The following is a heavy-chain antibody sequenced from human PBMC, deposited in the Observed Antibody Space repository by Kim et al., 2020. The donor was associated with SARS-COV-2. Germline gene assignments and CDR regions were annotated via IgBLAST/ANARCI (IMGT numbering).Heavy chain of an antibody. CDR1: GFSFSTYA. J-gene: IGHJ4*02. Sequence: GGSLRLSCAASGFSFSTYAMSWVRQAPGKGLEWVSAISGSGGSTYYADSVKGRFTISRDNSKNTLYLQMNSLRAEDTAVYHCASHYYDSNFLDYWGQGTLVTVSS. CDR3: ASHYYDSNFLDY. D-gene: IGHD3-22*01. CDR2: ISGSGGST. V-gene: IGHV3-23*01.